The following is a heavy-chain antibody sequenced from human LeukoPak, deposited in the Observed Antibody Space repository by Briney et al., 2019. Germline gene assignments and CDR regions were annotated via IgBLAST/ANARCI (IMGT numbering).Heavy chain of an antibody. CDR2: ISGSGGST. D-gene: IGHD3-22*01. CDR1: GFTFSSYA. J-gene: IGHJ4*02. Sequence: GGSLRLSCAASGFTFSSYAMSWVRQAPGKGLEWVSAISGSGGSTYYADSVKGRFTISRDNSKNTLYLQMNSLRAEDTAVYNCAKDSDDSSGYFLDYWGQGTLVTVSS. V-gene: IGHV3-23*01. CDR3: AKDSDDSSGYFLDY.